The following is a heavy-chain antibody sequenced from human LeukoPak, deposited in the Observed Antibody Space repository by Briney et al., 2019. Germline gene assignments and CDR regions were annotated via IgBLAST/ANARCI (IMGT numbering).Heavy chain of an antibody. V-gene: IGHV3-23*01. Sequence: GGSLRLSCVASGFTFSNYAMSWVRQAPGKGLEWVSAITGSGGITYYADSVEGRFTISRGNSKNTLYLQMNSLRAEDTAVYYCAKWGDYDVLTGYYDPDYWGQGTLATVSS. CDR1: GFTFSNYA. D-gene: IGHD3-9*01. CDR3: AKWGDYDVLTGYYDPDY. CDR2: ITGSGGIT. J-gene: IGHJ4*02.